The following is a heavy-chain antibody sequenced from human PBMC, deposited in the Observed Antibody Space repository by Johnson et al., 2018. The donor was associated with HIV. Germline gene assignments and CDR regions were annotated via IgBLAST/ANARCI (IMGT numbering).Heavy chain of an antibody. D-gene: IGHD2-15*01. Sequence: QVQLVESGGALVQPGVSLRLSCEVSGFTFSSYAMHWVRQAPGKGLEWVAVISYDGSNKYYADSVKGRFSISRDNSKNTLYLQMNSLRAEDTALYYCARVPWSLDAFDIWGQGTMVTVSS. CDR1: GFTFSSYA. V-gene: IGHV3-30*04. CDR3: ARVPWSLDAFDI. CDR2: ISYDGSNK. J-gene: IGHJ3*02.